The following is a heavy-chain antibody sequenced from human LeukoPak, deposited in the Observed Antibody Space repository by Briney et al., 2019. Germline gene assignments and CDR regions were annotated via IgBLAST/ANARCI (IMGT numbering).Heavy chain of an antibody. CDR1: GFTFSSYA. Sequence: GGSLRLSCGASGFTFSSYAMSWVRQAPGRGLEWVSVISGSGGSTYYADSVKGRFTISRDNSKNTLYLQMNSLRAEDTAVYYCAKLTGDDFWSGYEYYFDYWGQGTLVTVSS. V-gene: IGHV3-23*01. CDR3: AKLTGDDFWSGYEYYFDY. J-gene: IGHJ4*02. CDR2: ISGSGGST. D-gene: IGHD3-3*01.